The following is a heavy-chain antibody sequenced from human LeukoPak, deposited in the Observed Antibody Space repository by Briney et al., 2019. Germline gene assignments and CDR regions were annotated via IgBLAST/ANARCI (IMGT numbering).Heavy chain of an antibody. D-gene: IGHD5-12*01. V-gene: IGHV3-21*01. J-gene: IGHJ3*02. Sequence: GGSLRLSCTVSGFSLSSYALSWVRRAPGKGLEWVSSISSSSSHRYYADSLKGRFTISRDNAKNSLYLQMNSLRAEDTAVYYCARVKEASAFDIWGQGTMVTVSS. CDR3: ARVKEASAFDI. CDR1: GFSLSSYA. CDR2: ISSSSSHR.